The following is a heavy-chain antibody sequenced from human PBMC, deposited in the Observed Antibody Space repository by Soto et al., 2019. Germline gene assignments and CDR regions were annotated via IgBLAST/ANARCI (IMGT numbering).Heavy chain of an antibody. J-gene: IGHJ4*02. Sequence: EVQLVESGGGLVQPGGSLRLSCAASGFTFSSYWMSWVRQAPGKGLEWVANIKQDGSERYYVESVTGRFTISRDNAKNLLYLKMNSLSAEDTAVYYCARGPGCGGDCYFDYWGQGTLVTVSS. D-gene: IGHD2-21*02. CDR3: ARGPGCGGDCYFDY. CDR1: GFTFSSYW. V-gene: IGHV3-7*03. CDR2: IKQDGSER.